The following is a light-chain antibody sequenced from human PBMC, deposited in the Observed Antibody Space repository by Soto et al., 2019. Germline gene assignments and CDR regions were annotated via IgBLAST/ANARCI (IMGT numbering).Light chain of an antibody. CDR1: TSDIGAYNF. CDR3: SSSTTISTLVV. V-gene: IGLV2-14*01. J-gene: IGLJ3*02. Sequence: QSALTQPASVSGSPGQSITISCTGSTSDIGAYNFVSWYQQHPGRAPKLMIYEVTHRASGVSDRFSGSKSGNTASLAISGLQAEDEAYYYCSSSTTISTLVVFGGGNKLTVL. CDR2: EVT.